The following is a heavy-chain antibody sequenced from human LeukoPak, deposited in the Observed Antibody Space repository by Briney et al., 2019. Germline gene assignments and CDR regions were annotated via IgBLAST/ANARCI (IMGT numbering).Heavy chain of an antibody. J-gene: IGHJ5*02. CDR3: TRSNSGEGRWLQWVDP. CDR1: GFTFSSYV. CDR2: IRSKANSYAT. V-gene: IGHV3-73*01. Sequence: GGSLRLSCVGSGFTFSSYVMNWVRQASGKGLEWVGRIRSKANSYATAYAASVKGRFTISRDDSKNTAYLQMNSLKTEDTAVYYCTRSNSGEGRWLQWVDPWGQGTLVTVSS. D-gene: IGHD5-24*01.